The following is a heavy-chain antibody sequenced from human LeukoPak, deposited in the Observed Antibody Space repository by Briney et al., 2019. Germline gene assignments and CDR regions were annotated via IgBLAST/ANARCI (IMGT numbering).Heavy chain of an antibody. V-gene: IGHV3-21*04. Sequence: GGSLRLSCAASGFTFSSYSMNWVRQAPGKWLEWVSSISSSSSYIYYADSVKGRFTISRDNSKNTLYLQMNSLRAEDTAVYYCAKDVEKYSGSYLGVFDIWGQETMVTVSS. CDR1: GFTFSSYS. D-gene: IGHD1-26*01. CDR3: AKDVEKYSGSYLGVFDI. J-gene: IGHJ3*02. CDR2: ISSSSSYI.